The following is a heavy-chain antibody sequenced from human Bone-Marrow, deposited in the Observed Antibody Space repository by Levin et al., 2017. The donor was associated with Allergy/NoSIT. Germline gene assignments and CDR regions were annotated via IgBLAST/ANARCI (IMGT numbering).Heavy chain of an antibody. CDR1: GFHFTTHA. Sequence: PAGGSLRLSCAASGFHFTTHAMSWVRQAPGQGLEWVSAISGSGDSTFYSESVKGRFTISRDNSKNTFSLQMNNLRAEDTGIYYCARDRVVVVGLFQSWGQGTQVTVSS. V-gene: IGHV3-23*01. CDR2: ISGSGDST. J-gene: IGHJ5*02. D-gene: IGHD2-15*01. CDR3: ARDRVVVVGLFQS.